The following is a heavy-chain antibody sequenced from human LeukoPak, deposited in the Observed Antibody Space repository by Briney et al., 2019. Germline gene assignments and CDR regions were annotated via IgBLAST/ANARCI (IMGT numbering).Heavy chain of an antibody. CDR2: IIGGAGGT. CDR1: GFTFSSYS. J-gene: IGHJ4*02. D-gene: IGHD3-10*01. Sequence: GGSLRLSCAASGFTFSSYSMNWVRQAPGKGLEWVSGIIGGAGGTYYADSVKGRFTISRDNAKNTLYLQMNSLRADDTAVYYCTRPDYYRGAESYGGDYWGQGTLVTVSS. V-gene: IGHV3-23*01. CDR3: TRPDYYRGAESYGGDY.